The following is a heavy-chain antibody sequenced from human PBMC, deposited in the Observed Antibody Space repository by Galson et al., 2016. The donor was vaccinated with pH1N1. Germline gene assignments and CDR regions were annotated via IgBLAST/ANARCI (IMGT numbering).Heavy chain of an antibody. D-gene: IGHD1-26*01. CDR1: GYTFTDSY. J-gene: IGHJ4*02. CDR3: ARDSKGGIPFHY. V-gene: IGHV1-2*02. Sequence: CKASGYTFTDSYIHWVRQAPGKGLEWMGWINPNSDVTKYAQKFQDRVTMTRDTSINTAYMELSGLTSDDTAVYYCARDSKGGIPFHYWGQGTLVTLSS. CDR2: INPNSDVT.